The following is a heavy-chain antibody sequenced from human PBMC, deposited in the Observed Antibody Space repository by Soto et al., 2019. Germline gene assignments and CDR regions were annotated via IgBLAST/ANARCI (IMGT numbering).Heavy chain of an antibody. Sequence: GGSLRLSCAASGFTFSGSAMHWVRQASGKGLEWAGRIRSKANSYATAYAASVKGRFTISRDDSKNTAYLQMNSLKTEDTAVYYCTRPVTYYDSSGYDWGQGTLVTVSS. CDR1: GFTFSGSA. V-gene: IGHV3-73*01. J-gene: IGHJ4*02. CDR2: IRSKANSYAT. CDR3: TRPVTYYDSSGYD. D-gene: IGHD3-22*01.